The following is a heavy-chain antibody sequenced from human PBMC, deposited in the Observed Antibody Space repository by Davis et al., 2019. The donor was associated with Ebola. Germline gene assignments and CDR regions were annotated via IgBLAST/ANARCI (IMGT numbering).Heavy chain of an antibody. D-gene: IGHD3-3*01. CDR3: ARDRVYYDFWSGYYPYYYGMDV. CDR2: INPSGGST. J-gene: IGHJ6*02. Sequence: ASVKVSCKASAYTFTSYYMHWVRQPPGQGLEWMGIINPSGGSTSYAQKFQGRVTMTKDTSTSTVYMELSSLRSEDTAVYYCARDRVYYDFWSGYYPYYYGMDVWGQGTTVTVSS. CDR1: AYTFTSYY. V-gene: IGHV1-46*01.